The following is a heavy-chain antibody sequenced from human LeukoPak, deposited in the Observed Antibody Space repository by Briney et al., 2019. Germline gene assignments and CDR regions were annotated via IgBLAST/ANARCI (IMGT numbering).Heavy chain of an antibody. J-gene: IGHJ4*02. CDR1: GGSISSYY. Sequence: SSETLSLTCTVSGGSISSYYWSWIRQPPGKGLEWIGYIYYSGSTNYNPSLKSRVTISVDTSKNQFSLKLSSVTAADTAVYYCAREGAAAGTLDYWGQGTLVTVSS. CDR3: AREGAAAGTLDY. V-gene: IGHV4-59*12. D-gene: IGHD6-13*01. CDR2: IYYSGST.